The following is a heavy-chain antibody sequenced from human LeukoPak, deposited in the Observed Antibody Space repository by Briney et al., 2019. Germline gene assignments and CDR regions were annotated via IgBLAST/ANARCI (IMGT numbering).Heavy chain of an antibody. Sequence: SETLSLTCTVSDGSISSSSYYGGWIRQPPGKGLEWIGSIYYSGNTYYNPSLKSRVTISVDTSKNQFSLKLSSVTAADTAVYYCARSPPYDYVWGTYRSVFDYWGQGTLVTVSS. D-gene: IGHD3-16*02. V-gene: IGHV4-39*01. CDR2: IYYSGNT. CDR1: DGSISSSSYY. CDR3: ARSPPYDYVWGTYRSVFDY. J-gene: IGHJ4*02.